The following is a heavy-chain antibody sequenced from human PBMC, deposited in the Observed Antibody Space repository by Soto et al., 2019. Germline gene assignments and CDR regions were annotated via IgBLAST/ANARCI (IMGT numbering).Heavy chain of an antibody. Sequence: QLQESGPGLVKPSETLSLTCTVSGASITSRSYYWGGIRQPPGKGLEWIGTGYYGGSADYHPSLKRRLRISVAPSNNQFSLKLTSVTAADTALYYCVRHAPYRSGWANRNDYWGQGILVTVSS. V-gene: IGHV4-39*01. J-gene: IGHJ4*02. CDR3: VRHAPYRSGWANRNDY. CDR2: GYYGGSA. CDR1: GASITSRSYY. D-gene: IGHD6-19*01.